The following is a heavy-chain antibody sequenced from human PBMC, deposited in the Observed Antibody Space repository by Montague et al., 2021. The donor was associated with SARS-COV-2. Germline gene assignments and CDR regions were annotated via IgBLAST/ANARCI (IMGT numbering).Heavy chain of an antibody. CDR2: ISGNGGGT. J-gene: IGHJ1*01. Sequence: SLRLSCAASGFTFGSYSMGWVRQAPGKGLEWVAGISGNGGGTKYVDSVKGRFTISRDNSKNTLHLQMNTLRAEDTAVYYCAKDLQPFTGGVVTYFEIWGQGSLVTVSS. CDR3: AKDLQPFTGGVVTYFEI. CDR1: GFTFGSYS. V-gene: IGHV3-23*01. D-gene: IGHD3-9*01.